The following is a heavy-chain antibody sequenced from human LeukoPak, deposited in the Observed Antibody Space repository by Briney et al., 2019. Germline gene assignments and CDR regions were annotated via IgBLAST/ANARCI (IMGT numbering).Heavy chain of an antibody. J-gene: IGHJ4*02. D-gene: IGHD6-19*01. CDR3: ARIPYSSGWYYFAC. CDR2: IDPSDSYT. CDR1: GYLFTSYW. Sequence: GESLKISWKGSGYLFTSYWISWGRQMPGKGLEWMGRIDPSDSYTNYSPSFQGHVTISADKSINTAYLQWSSLKASDTAMYHCARIPYSSGWYYFACCGQATLLTVS. V-gene: IGHV5-10-1*01.